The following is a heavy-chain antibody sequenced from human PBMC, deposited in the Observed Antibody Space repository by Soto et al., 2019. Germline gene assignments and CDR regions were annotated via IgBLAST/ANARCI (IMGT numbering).Heavy chain of an antibody. D-gene: IGHD3-22*01. CDR2: INPSGGST. V-gene: IGHV1-46*01. CDR1: GYTFTSYY. Sequence: ASVRVSCKASGYTFTSYYMHWVRQAPGQELEWMGIINPSGGSTSYAQKFQGRVTMTRDTSTSTVYMELSSLRSEDTAVYYCPRANQYDSSGLYFQHWGQGTLVTVSS. CDR3: PRANQYDSSGLYFQH. J-gene: IGHJ1*01.